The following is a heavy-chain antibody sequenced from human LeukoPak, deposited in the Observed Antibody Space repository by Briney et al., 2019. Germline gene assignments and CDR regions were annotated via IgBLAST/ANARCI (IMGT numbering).Heavy chain of an antibody. V-gene: IGHV3-23*01. Sequence: GGSLRLSCAASGFTFSSYAVSWVRQAPGKGLEWVSAISGSGGSTYYADSVKGRFTISRDNSKNTLYLQMNSLRAEDTAVYYCAKDLRGYYDSSGRGDWGQGTLVTVSS. D-gene: IGHD3-22*01. CDR2: ISGSGGST. CDR3: AKDLRGYYDSSGRGD. J-gene: IGHJ4*02. CDR1: GFTFSSYA.